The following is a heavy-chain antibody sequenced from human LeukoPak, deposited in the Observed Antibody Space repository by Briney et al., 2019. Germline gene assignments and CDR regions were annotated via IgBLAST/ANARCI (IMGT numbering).Heavy chain of an antibody. V-gene: IGHV1-18*01. D-gene: IGHD3-10*01. CDR1: GYTFTIYA. CDR2: ISANNGNT. J-gene: IGHJ6*03. CDR3: ARENEVTMVRGVIGGYYYYYMDV. Sequence: ASLKVSSTASGYTFTIYAMNWVRQAPGQGLEWMGWISANNGNTNYAQKLQGRVTMTTDTSTSTAYMELRSLRSDDTAVYYCARENEVTMVRGVIGGYYYYYMDVWGKGTTVTVSS.